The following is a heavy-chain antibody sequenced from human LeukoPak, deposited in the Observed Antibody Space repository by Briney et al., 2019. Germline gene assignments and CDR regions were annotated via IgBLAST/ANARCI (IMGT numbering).Heavy chain of an antibody. J-gene: IGHJ6*03. V-gene: IGHV1-69*05. CDR2: IIPIFGTA. CDR3: ARDRYSYGQNYYYYYMDV. D-gene: IGHD5-18*01. CDR1: GGTFSSYA. Sequence: ASVQVSCKASGGTFSSYAISWVRQAPGQGLEWMGRIIPIFGTANYAQKFQGRVTITTDESTSTAYMELSSLRSEDTAVYYCARDRYSYGQNYYYYYMDVWGKGTTVTVSS.